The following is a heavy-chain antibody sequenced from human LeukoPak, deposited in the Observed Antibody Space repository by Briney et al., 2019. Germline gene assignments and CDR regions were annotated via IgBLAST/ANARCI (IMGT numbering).Heavy chain of an antibody. J-gene: IGHJ4*02. CDR1: GFTFSAYA. Sequence: GGSLRLSCEASGFTFSAYAMTWVRQAPGKGLEWVSRINSDGSTTRYADSAKGRFTISRDNAKNTVYLQMNSLRAEDTAVYHCARAGDSGSSLDYWGQGTLVTVSS. CDR2: INSDGSTT. D-gene: IGHD1-26*01. CDR3: ARAGDSGSSLDY. V-gene: IGHV3-74*01.